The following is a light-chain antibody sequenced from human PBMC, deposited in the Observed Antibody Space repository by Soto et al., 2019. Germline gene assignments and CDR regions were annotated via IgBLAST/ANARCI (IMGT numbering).Light chain of an antibody. CDR1: QGISNN. CDR3: QKYDSAPLT. Sequence: DIQMTQAPSSLSASVGDRVTITCRASQGISNNLAWYQQKPGKVPQLLIYGASTLQSGVPSRFSGSRSGTDVTLTISSLQPEDVATYYCQKYDSAPLTFGQGTKVAFK. CDR2: GAS. V-gene: IGKV1-27*01. J-gene: IGKJ1*01.